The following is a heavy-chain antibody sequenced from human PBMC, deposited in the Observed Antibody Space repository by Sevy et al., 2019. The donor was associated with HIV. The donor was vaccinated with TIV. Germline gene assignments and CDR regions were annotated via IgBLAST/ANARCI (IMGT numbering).Heavy chain of an antibody. CDR2: ISYDGSNK. CDR1: GFTFSSYA. CDR3: AREWMRKIDAFDI. V-gene: IGHV3-30-3*01. D-gene: IGHD5-12*01. Sequence: GGSLRLSCAASGFTFSSYAMHWVGQAPGKGLEWVAVISYDGSNKYYADSVKGRFTISRDNSKNTLYLQMNSLRAEDTAVYYCAREWMRKIDAFDIWGQGTMVTVSS. J-gene: IGHJ3*02.